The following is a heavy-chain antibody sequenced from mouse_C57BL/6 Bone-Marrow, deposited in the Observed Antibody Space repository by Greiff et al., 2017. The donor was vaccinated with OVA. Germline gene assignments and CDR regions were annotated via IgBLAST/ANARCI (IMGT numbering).Heavy chain of an antibody. J-gene: IGHJ2*01. CDR1: GYTFTSYW. CDR2: IYPGSGGT. D-gene: IGHD1-1*01. V-gene: IGHV1-55*01. CDR3: ARYTTVVEDY. Sequence: QVQLQQPGAELVKPGASVKMSCKASGYTFTSYWITWVKQRPGQGLEWIGDIYPGSGGTNYNAKFKSKATLTVDTSSSTAYIQLSSLTSEDSAVYYCARYTTVVEDYWGQGTTLTVSA.